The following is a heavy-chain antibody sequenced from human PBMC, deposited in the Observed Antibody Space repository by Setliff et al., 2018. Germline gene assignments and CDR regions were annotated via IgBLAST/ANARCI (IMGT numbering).Heavy chain of an antibody. CDR2: ISYDGSNK. CDR3: ARTCSGSGCYAGLES. D-gene: IGHD2-15*01. Sequence: GGSLRLSCAASGFTFSSYGMHWVRQAPGKGLEWVAVISYDGSNKYYADSVKGRFTISRDNSKNTLYLQMNSLRPEDTAVCYCARTCSGSGCYAGLESWGQGTPVTVS. CDR1: GFTFSSYG. J-gene: IGHJ4*02. V-gene: IGHV3-30*03.